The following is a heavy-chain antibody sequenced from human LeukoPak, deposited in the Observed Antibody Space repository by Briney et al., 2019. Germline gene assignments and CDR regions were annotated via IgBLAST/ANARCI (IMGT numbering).Heavy chain of an antibody. J-gene: IGHJ4*02. CDR2: INYSGST. CDR1: GGSITSGAYY. CDR3: ARNMRSYDSSGYQNYFVY. V-gene: IGHV4-39*01. D-gene: IGHD3-22*01. Sequence: SESLSLTCTVSGGSITSGAYYWGWIRQPPGTGLEWIGSINYSGSTYSNPSLKSRVTISVDTSKNQFSLKLISVTAADTAVYYCARNMRSYDSSGYQNYFVYWGQGTLVIVSS.